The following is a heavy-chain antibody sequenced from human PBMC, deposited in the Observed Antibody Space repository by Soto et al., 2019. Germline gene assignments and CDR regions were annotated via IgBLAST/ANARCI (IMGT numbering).Heavy chain of an antibody. V-gene: IGHV4-34*01. J-gene: IGHJ4*02. CDR3: ARWGSGWYYFDY. Sequence: QVQLQQWGAGLLKPSETLSLTCAVYGGSFSGYYWSWIRQPPGKGLEWIGEINHSGSTNYNPSLTSRVTLSVATSEHQCSLKLSSVTAAHTAVYYCARWGSGWYYFDYWGQGTLFTVSS. CDR1: GGSFSGYY. CDR2: INHSGST. D-gene: IGHD6-19*01.